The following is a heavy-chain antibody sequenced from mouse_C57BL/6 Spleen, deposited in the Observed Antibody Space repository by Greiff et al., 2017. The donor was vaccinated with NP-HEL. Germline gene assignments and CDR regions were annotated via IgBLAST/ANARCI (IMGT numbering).Heavy chain of an antibody. V-gene: IGHV5-17*01. CDR3: ARDYDYDEVYYFDY. CDR1: GFTFSDYG. CDR2: ISSGSSTI. J-gene: IGHJ2*01. Sequence: EVKLVESGGGLVKPGGSLKLSCAASGFTFSDYGMHWVRQAPEKGLEWVAYISSGSSTIYYADTVKGRFTLSRDNAKNTLFLQMTSLRSEDTAMYYCARDYDYDEVYYFDYWGQGTTLTVSS. D-gene: IGHD2-4*01.